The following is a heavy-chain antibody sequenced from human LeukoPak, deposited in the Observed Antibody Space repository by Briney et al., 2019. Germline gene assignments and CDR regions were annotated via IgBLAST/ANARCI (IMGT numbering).Heavy chain of an antibody. J-gene: IGHJ4*02. CDR1: GFTFSSYA. D-gene: IGHD6-19*01. V-gene: IGHV3-43D*03. CDR2: ISWDGGIT. Sequence: GGSLRLSCAASGFTFSSYAMHWVRQAPGKGLQWVSLISWDGGITYYEDSVRGRFTISRDNNKRSLFLQMNSLRVEDTAFYYCAIMAVAANVDFWGQGTLVTVSS. CDR3: AIMAVAANVDF.